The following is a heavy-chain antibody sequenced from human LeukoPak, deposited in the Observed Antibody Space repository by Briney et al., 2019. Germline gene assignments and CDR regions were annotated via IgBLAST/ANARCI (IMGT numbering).Heavy chain of an antibody. CDR2: ISYDGSNK. CDR1: EFTFSSYW. Sequence: GGSLRLPCAASEFTFSSYWMSWVRQAPGKGLEWVAVISYDGSNKYYADSVKGRFTISRDNSKNTLYLQMNSLRAEDTAVYYCARDPAGGTFDYWGQGTLVTVSS. CDR3: ARDPAGGTFDY. D-gene: IGHD4-23*01. J-gene: IGHJ4*02. V-gene: IGHV3-30*03.